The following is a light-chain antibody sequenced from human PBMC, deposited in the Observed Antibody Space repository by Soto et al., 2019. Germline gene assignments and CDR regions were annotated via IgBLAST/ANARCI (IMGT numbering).Light chain of an antibody. CDR3: ASYTTSSTYV. V-gene: IGLV2-14*03. CDR2: DVS. CDR1: SSDVGAFNY. J-gene: IGLJ1*01. Sequence: QSVLTQPASVSGSPGQSIAISCTGTSSDVGAFNYVSWYQQHPGKAPKFMIFDVSSRPSGVSDRFSGSKSGNTASLTISGLQTEDEADYYCASYTTSSTYVFGTGTEVTVL.